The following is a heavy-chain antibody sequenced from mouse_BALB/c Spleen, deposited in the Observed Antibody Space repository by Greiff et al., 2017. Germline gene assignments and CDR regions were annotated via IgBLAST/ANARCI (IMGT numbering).Heavy chain of an antibody. V-gene: IGHV5-6-5*01. D-gene: IGHD2-14*01. CDR1: GFTFSSYA. J-gene: IGHJ4*01. CDR2: ISSGGST. CDR3: AREVRHYYAMDY. Sequence: EVKLEESGGGLVKPGGSLKLSCAASGFTFSSYAMSWVRQTPEKRLEWVASISSGGSTYYPDSVKGRFTISRDNARNILYLQMSSLRSEDTAMYYCAREVRHYYAMDYWGQGTSVTVSS.